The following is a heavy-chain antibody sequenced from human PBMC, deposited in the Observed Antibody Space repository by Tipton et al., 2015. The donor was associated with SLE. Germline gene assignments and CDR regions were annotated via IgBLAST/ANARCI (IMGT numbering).Heavy chain of an antibody. CDR1: GSPLSSYA. CDR3: AKDGPTAVAGGGYYYYMDV. D-gene: IGHD6-19*01. Sequence: GSLRLSCAASGSPLSSYAMSWVRQAPGKGLEWVSAISGSGGSTYYADSVKGRFTISRDNSKNTLYLQMNSLRAEDTAVYYCAKDGPTAVAGGGYYYYMDVWGKGTTVTVSS. V-gene: IGHV3-23*01. CDR2: ISGSGGST. J-gene: IGHJ6*03.